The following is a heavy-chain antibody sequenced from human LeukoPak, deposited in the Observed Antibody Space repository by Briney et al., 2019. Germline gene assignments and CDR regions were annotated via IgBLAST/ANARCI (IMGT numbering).Heavy chain of an antibody. Sequence: GGSLRLSCAASGFTFSSYEMNWVRQAPGKGLEWVSYISSSGNAIYYADSVKGRFTISRDNAKNSLYLQMNSLRAEDTAVYYCAKDSAKKYDDYWGQGTLVTVSS. CDR3: AKDSAKKYDDY. CDR1: GFTFSSYE. CDR2: ISSSGNAI. D-gene: IGHD2-8*01. J-gene: IGHJ4*02. V-gene: IGHV3-48*03.